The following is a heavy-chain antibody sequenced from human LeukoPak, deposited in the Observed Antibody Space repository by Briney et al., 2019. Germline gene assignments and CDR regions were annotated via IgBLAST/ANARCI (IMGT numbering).Heavy chain of an antibody. J-gene: IGHJ6*03. CDR3: ARGGERITMVRGVGYYYYYMDV. D-gene: IGHD3-10*01. CDR1: GGSISSYY. Sequence: PSETLSLTCTVSGGSISSYYWSWIRQPPGKGLEWIGYIYYSGSTNYNPSLKSRVTISVDTSKNQFSLKLSSVTAADTAVYYCARGGERITMVRGVGYYYYYMDVWGKGTTVTISS. CDR2: IYYSGST. V-gene: IGHV4-59*01.